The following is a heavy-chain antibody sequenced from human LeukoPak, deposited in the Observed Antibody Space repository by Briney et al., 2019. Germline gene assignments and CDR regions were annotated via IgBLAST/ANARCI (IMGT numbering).Heavy chain of an antibody. V-gene: IGHV3-23*01. D-gene: IGHD3-10*01. J-gene: IGHJ3*02. CDR1: RFTFSSYA. CDR2: ISGSGGST. CDR3: AKDPAPKLWFGDEVGAFDI. Sequence: GGSLTLSCAASRFTFSSYAMSWVRQAPGKGLEWVSAISGSGGSTYYADSVKGRFTISRDNSKNTLYLQMNSLRAEDTAVYYCAKDPAPKLWFGDEVGAFDIWGQGTMVTVSS.